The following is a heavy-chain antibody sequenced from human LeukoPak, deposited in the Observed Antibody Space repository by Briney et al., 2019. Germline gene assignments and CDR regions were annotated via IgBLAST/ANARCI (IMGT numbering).Heavy chain of an antibody. J-gene: IGHJ4*02. V-gene: IGHV3-23*01. CDR3: AKGTEPYYGSGSYYPDY. CDR2: ISGSGGST. D-gene: IGHD3-10*01. Sequence: SGGSLRLSCAASGFTFSSYAMSWVRQTPGKGLEWVSAISGSGGSTYYADSVKGRFTISRDNSKNTLYLQMNSLRAEDTAVYYRAKGTEPYYGSGSYYPDYWGQGTLVTVSS. CDR1: GFTFSSYA.